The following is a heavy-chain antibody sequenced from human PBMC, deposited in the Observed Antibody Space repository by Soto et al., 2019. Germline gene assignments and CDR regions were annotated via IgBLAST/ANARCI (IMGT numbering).Heavy chain of an antibody. V-gene: IGHV5-51*01. Sequence: GESLKISCKGSGYSFTSYWIGWVRQMPGKGLEWMGIIYPGDSDTRYSPSFQGQVTISADKSISTAYLQWSSLKASDTAMYYCATPGPDFWSGYPLSYWGQGTLVTVSS. J-gene: IGHJ4*02. D-gene: IGHD3-3*01. CDR1: GYSFTSYW. CDR2: IYPGDSDT. CDR3: ATPGPDFWSGYPLSY.